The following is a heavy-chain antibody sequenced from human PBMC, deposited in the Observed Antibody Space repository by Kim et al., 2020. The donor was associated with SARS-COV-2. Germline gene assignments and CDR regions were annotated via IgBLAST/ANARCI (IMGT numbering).Heavy chain of an antibody. D-gene: IGHD2-21*02. V-gene: IGHV3-23*01. CDR1: GFTFSSYA. CDR2: ISGSGGST. CDR3: AKDEAVTDDWYYYYYGMDV. Sequence: GGSLRLSCAASGFTFSSYAMSWVRQAPGKGLEWVSAISGSGGSTYYADSVKGRFTISRDNSKNTLYLQMNSLRAEDTAVYYCAKDEAVTDDWYYYYYGMDVWGQGTTVTVSS. J-gene: IGHJ6*02.